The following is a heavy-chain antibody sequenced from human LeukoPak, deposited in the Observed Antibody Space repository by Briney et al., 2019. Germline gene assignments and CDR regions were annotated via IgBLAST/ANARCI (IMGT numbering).Heavy chain of an antibody. CDR3: AKDKVYGSGSYYFDY. V-gene: IGHV3-21*04. CDR1: GFTFSTYS. CDR2: ISSDSVYI. Sequence: GGSLRLSCAASGFTFSTYSMNWVRQAPGKGLEWVSSISSDSVYIYYTDSVKGRFTISRDNAKNSLYLQMNSLRAEDTALYYCAKDKVYGSGSYYFDYWGQGTLVTVSS. D-gene: IGHD3-10*01. J-gene: IGHJ4*02.